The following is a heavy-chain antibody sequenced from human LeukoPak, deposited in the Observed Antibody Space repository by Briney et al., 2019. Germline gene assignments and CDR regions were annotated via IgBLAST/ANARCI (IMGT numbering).Heavy chain of an antibody. J-gene: IGHJ4*02. CDR2: ISGTTGTI. CDR3: TRVKGYFDSGNYFGFFDF. D-gene: IGHD3-10*01. Sequence: PGGSLRLSCEASGYTFSGHAMSWVRQAPGKGLEWVSTISGTTGTIYYADSVKCRFTISRDNSKNTLYLQMKSLRAEDTAEYHCTRVKGYFDSGNYFGFFDFWGQGTLVTVSS. V-gene: IGHV3-23*01. CDR1: GYTFSGHA.